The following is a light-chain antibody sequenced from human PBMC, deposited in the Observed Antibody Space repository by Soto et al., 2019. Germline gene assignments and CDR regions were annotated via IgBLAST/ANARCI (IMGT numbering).Light chain of an antibody. CDR1: QSVSSN. CDR2: GAS. V-gene: IGKV3-15*01. CDR3: QQRNVWPPIT. J-gene: IGKJ5*01. Sequence: ELVLTQSPATLSVSPGERATLSCRASQSVSSNLAWYQQKPGQAPRLLIYGASTRATGIPARFSGSGSGTEFTLTINSLEPEDFAVYYCQQRNVWPPITFGQGTRLEIK.